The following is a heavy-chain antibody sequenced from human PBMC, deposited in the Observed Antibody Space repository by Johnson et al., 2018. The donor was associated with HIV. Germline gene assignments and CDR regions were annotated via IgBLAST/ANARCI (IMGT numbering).Heavy chain of an antibody. Sequence: VQLVESGGGFVQPGGSLRLSCAASSFTFSNYWMNWVRQAPGKGLEWVANIKQDGREKYYVDSVKGRFTISRDNAKNSLYLQMNSLRAGDTAVYYCARGSGSSIGARGAFDIWGQGTMVTVSS. CDR1: SFTFSNYW. V-gene: IGHV3-7*01. J-gene: IGHJ3*02. CDR2: IKQDGREK. D-gene: IGHD6-6*01. CDR3: ARGSGSSIGARGAFDI.